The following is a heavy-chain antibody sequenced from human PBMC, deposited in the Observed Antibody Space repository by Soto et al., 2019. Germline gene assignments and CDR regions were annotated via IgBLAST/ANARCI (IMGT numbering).Heavy chain of an antibody. CDR2: IYYSGST. CDR1: GGSISSSSYY. Sequence: PSETLSLTCTVSGGSISSSSYYWGWIRQPPGKGLEWIGSIYYSGSTYYNPSLKSRVTISVDTSKNQFSLKLSSVTAADTAVYYCARTYYDFWSGYYGWFDPWGQGTLVTVPQ. J-gene: IGHJ5*02. D-gene: IGHD3-3*01. V-gene: IGHV4-39*01. CDR3: ARTYYDFWSGYYGWFDP.